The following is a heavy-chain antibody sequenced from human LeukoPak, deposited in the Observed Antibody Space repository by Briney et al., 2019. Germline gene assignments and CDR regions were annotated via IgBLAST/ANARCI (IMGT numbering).Heavy chain of an antibody. CDR1: GFTFSSYA. Sequence: GGSLRLPCAASGFTFSSYAMSWVRQAPGKGLEWVSAISGSGGSTYYADSVKGRFTISRDNSKNTLYLQMNSLRAEDTAVYYCAKAKRKGDAFDIWGQGTMVTVSS. V-gene: IGHV3-23*01. J-gene: IGHJ3*02. CDR2: ISGSGGST. CDR3: AKAKRKGDAFDI.